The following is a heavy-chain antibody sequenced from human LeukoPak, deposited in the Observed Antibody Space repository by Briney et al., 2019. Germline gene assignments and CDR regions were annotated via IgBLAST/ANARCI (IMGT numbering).Heavy chain of an antibody. J-gene: IGHJ4*02. Sequence: SVKVSCKASGFTFTSSAMQWVRQARGQRLEWIGWIVVGSGNTNYAQKFQERVTITRDMSTSTAYMELSSLRSEDTAVYYCAAVWYCSGGSCPKDYFDYWGQGTLVTVSS. CDR2: IVVGSGNT. CDR3: AAVWYCSGGSCPKDYFDY. V-gene: IGHV1-58*02. D-gene: IGHD2-15*01. CDR1: GFTFTSSA.